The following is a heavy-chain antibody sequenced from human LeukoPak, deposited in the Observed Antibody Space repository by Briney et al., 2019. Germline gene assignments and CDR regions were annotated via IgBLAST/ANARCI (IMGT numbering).Heavy chain of an antibody. D-gene: IGHD6-6*01. Sequence: PGGSLRLSCSTSGFTLSSDSMNWVRQAPGKGLEWVSYISSSSSTIYYADSVKGRFTISRDNAKHSLYLQMNSLRAEDTAVYYCARDPTLSVEYSSSPRGFDYWGQGTLVTVSS. CDR1: GFTLSSDS. V-gene: IGHV3-48*01. J-gene: IGHJ4*02. CDR3: ARDPTLSVEYSSSPRGFDY. CDR2: ISSSSSTI.